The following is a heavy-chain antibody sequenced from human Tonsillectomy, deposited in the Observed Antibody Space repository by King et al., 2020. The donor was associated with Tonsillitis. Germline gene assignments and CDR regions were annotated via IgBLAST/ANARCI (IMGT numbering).Heavy chain of an antibody. D-gene: IGHD3-10*01. J-gene: IGHJ2*01. V-gene: IGHV3-30*18. CDR1: GFTFSNYD. CDR3: AKYGIGLSDWYFDL. Sequence: VQLVESGGGVVQPGRSLRLSCAASGFTFSNYDMHWVRQAPGKGLEWVALIAYDASYENYADSVKGRFAISRDNSKNTLYLEMNRLRVEDTAVYYCAKYGIGLSDWYFDLWGRGTLVTVSS. CDR2: IAYDASYE.